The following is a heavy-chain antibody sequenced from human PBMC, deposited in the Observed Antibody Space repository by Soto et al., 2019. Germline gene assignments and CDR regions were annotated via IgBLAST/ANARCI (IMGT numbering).Heavy chain of an antibody. CDR2: IHYSGST. J-gene: IGHJ2*01. V-gene: IGHV4-39*01. CDR3: AKSAGGYCSTTTCAGNFGYFDL. Sequence: PSETLSLTCTVSGGSISSNIYYWGWIRQPPGKGLEWIGNIHYSGSTYYDSSLKSRVTISVDTSKNQFSLKLSSVTAADTAVYYCAKSAGGYCSTTTCAGNFGYFDLWGRGTLVTVSS. CDR1: GGSISSNIYY. D-gene: IGHD2-2*01.